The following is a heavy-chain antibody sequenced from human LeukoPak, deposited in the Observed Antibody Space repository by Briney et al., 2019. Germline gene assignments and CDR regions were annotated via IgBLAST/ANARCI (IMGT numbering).Heavy chain of an antibody. CDR1: GYTLTELS. Sequence: ASVKVSCKVSGYTLTELSMHWVRQAPGKGLEWMGGFDPEDGETIYAQKFQGRVTMTEDTSTDTAYMELSSLRSEDTAVYYCATQATTVTTPEHWGQGTLVTVSS. D-gene: IGHD4-11*01. CDR3: ATQATTVTTPEH. CDR2: FDPEDGET. V-gene: IGHV1-24*01. J-gene: IGHJ1*01.